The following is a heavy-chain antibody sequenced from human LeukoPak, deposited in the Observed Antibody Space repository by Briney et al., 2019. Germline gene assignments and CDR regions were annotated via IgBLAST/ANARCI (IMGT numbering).Heavy chain of an antibody. V-gene: IGHV4-39*01. CDR2: IYYSGSA. CDR3: ASYSSILGWFDP. CDR1: GGSISSSSYY. Sequence: SETLSLTCTVSGGSISSSSYYWGWIRQPPGKGLEWIGSIYYSGSANYRPSLMSRVTMSVDTSKNQFSLYLTSVTAADTAVYYCASYSSILGWFDPWGQGTLVTVSS. J-gene: IGHJ5*02. D-gene: IGHD6-13*01.